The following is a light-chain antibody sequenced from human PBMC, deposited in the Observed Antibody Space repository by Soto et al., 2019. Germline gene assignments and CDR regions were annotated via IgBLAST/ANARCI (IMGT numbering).Light chain of an antibody. CDR3: QQYNNWPAIT. J-gene: IGKJ5*01. CDR2: GAS. V-gene: IGKV3-15*01. Sequence: EIVMTQSPATLSVSPGERATLSCRASQNVYSNLAWYQQKPGQAPRLVISGASTRATGIPARFSGSGSGTEFALTISSLQSEDFAVYYCQQYNNWPAITFGQGTRLEI. CDR1: QNVYSN.